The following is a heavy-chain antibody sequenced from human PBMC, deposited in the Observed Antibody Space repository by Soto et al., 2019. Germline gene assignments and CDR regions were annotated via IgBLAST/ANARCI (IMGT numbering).Heavy chain of an antibody. Sequence: SETLSLTCAVYGGSFSGYYWSWIRQPPGKGLEWIGEINHSGSTNYNPSLKSRVTISVDTSKNQFSLKLSSVTAADTAVYYCARGILEWLLGYYYYYGMDVWGQGTTVTSP. CDR3: ARGILEWLLGYYYYYGMDV. V-gene: IGHV4-34*01. CDR2: INHSGST. D-gene: IGHD3-3*01. J-gene: IGHJ6*02. CDR1: GGSFSGYY.